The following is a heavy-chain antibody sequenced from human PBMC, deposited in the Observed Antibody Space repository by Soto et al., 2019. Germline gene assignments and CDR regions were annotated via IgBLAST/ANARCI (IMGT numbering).Heavy chain of an antibody. J-gene: IGHJ6*02. V-gene: IGHV3-49*03. CDR1: RLSVSDYA. D-gene: IGHD2-2*01. CDR3: AKYPYTSRYAFFAMVV. Sequence: PGGYLKTSSTASRLSVSDYALRFFRQTTGKGLELVGVTRSKAYVVKTDYAQSVKGRFAISRDDSKSTAYLQMNSVTTEDTAVVCGAKYPYTSRYAFFAMVVWGHGT. CDR2: TRSKAYVVKT.